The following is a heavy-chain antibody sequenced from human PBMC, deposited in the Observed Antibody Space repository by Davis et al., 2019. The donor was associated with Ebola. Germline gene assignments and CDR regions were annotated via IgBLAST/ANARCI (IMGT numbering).Heavy chain of an antibody. CDR2: INPHNGNT. CDR3: ARAQFPTTSDH. Sequence: ASVKVSCKASGYTFTNYGITWVRQAPGQGLEWMGWINPHNGNTNYAQNVQGRVTMTTGTSTSTAYMEVGSLKSDDTAVYYCARAQFPTTSDHWGQGTLATVSS. V-gene: IGHV1-18*04. D-gene: IGHD1-1*01. J-gene: IGHJ4*02. CDR1: GYTFTNYG.